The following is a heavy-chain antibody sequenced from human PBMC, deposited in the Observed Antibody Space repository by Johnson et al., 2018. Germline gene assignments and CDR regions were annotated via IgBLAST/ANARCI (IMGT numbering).Heavy chain of an antibody. Sequence: VRLGESGGGVVQPGGSRGPSCVASGFIFTTFDMHWVRQAPGKGMVWVANWSYDGTLTSVKESVKGRFTISRNNSQNTLWLQMDSLRAEDTAMYYCARGRIAAAGMAQYVQHWGQGTLVTVSS. CDR2: WSYDGTLT. J-gene: IGHJ1*01. D-gene: IGHD6-13*01. CDR1: GFIFTTFD. V-gene: IGHV3-30*14. CDR3: ARGRIAAAGMAQYVQH.